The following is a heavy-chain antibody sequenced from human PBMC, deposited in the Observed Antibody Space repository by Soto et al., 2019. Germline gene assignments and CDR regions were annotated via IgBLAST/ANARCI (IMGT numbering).Heavy chain of an antibody. CDR3: ARAVCGSYYDQ. V-gene: IGHV4-30-2*01. Sequence: SETLSLTCAVSGGSISSGGYSWSWIRQPPGKGLEWIGYIYHSGSTYYNPSLKSRVTISVDRSKNQFSLKLSSVTAADTAVYYCARAVCGSYYDQWGPGTLVNVPS. CDR2: IYHSGST. CDR1: GGSISSGGYS. J-gene: IGHJ4*02. D-gene: IGHD3-16*01.